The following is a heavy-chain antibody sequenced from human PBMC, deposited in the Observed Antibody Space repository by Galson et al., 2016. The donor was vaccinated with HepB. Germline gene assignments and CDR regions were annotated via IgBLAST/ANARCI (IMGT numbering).Heavy chain of an antibody. CDR2: ISDNGGST. Sequence: LRLSCAASGFTFSSYAMSWVRQAPGKGLEWVSGISDNGGSTFYADSVKGRFTISRDNSKNTLSLQMNSLRAEDTAVYYCARADSRSYASKWSLDYWGQGTLVTVSS. CDR1: GFTFSSYA. CDR3: ARADSRSYASKWSLDY. D-gene: IGHD3-16*01. V-gene: IGHV3-23*01. J-gene: IGHJ4*02.